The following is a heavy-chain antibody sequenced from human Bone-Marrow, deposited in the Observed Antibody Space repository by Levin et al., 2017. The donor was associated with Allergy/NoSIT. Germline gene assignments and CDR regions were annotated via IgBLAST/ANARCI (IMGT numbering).Heavy chain of an antibody. CDR2: VKPSNGAT. V-gene: IGHV1-2*02. J-gene: IGHJ3*02. Sequence: GESLKISCKASGYKFGDYYLHWVRQAPGQGPEWMGWVKPSNGATNTAQRFQGRVTMTRDTSISTAYMELRRLRSDDTAMYYCARSNYDSSGGAFDIWGQGTKVAVSS. D-gene: IGHD3-22*01. CDR3: ARSNYDSSGGAFDI. CDR1: GYKFGDYY.